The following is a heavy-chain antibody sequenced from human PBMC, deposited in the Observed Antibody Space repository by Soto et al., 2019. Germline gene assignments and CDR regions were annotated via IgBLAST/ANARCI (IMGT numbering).Heavy chain of an antibody. D-gene: IGHD3-16*01. CDR1: GYTFTDYD. Sequence: ASVKVSCKPSGYTFTDYDFHWVRQATGQGLGWMGWMNPDSGNTGYAQKFQGRVTMTRNTSISTAYMELSSLRSEDTAVYYCARGRRFLITFGGVNYYFDHWGQ. CDR3: ARGRRFLITFGGVNYYFDH. J-gene: IGHJ4*01. CDR2: MNPDSGNT. V-gene: IGHV1-8*01.